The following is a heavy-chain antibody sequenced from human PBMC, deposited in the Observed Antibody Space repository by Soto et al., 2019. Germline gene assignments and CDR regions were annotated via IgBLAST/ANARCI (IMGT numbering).Heavy chain of an antibody. D-gene: IGHD2-15*01. J-gene: IGHJ4*02. V-gene: IGHV3-30-3*01. CDR1: GFTFSSYA. Sequence: QVQLVESGGGVVQPGRSLRLSCAASGFTFSSYAMHWVRQAPGKGLEWVAVISYDGSNKDYADSVKGRFTISRDNSKNTLYLQMNSLRAEDTALYYCARRGGATLDYWGQGTLVIVSS. CDR2: ISYDGSNK. CDR3: ARRGGATLDY.